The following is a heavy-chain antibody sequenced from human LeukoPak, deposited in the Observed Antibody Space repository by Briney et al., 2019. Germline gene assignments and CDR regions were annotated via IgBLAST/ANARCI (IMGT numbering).Heavy chain of an antibody. V-gene: IGHV3-23*01. D-gene: IGHD3-22*01. J-gene: IGHJ4*02. CDR2: ISGSGGST. CDR3: AKRPATSHYDSSGYQSYFDY. CDR1: GFTFSSYG. Sequence: GGSLRLSCAASGFTFSSYGMSWVRQAPGKGLEWVSAISGSGGSTYYADSVKGRFTISRDNSKNTLYLQMNSLRAEDTAVYYCAKRPATSHYDSSGYQSYFDYWGQGTLVTVSS.